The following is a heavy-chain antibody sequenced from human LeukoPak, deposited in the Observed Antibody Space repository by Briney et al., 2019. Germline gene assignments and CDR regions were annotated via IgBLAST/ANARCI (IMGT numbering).Heavy chain of an antibody. D-gene: IGHD1-1*01. J-gene: IGHJ4*02. CDR1: GGSISNDNYY. CDR3: ARGVPMSY. V-gene: IGHV4-61*02. CDR2: IFSSGST. Sequence: SQTLSLTCTVSGGSISNDNYYWSWIRQPAGKGLEWIGRIFSSGSTNYNPSLKSRVTISLDTSKNQFSLRLSSVTAADTAVYYCARGVPMSYWGQGTLVTVSS.